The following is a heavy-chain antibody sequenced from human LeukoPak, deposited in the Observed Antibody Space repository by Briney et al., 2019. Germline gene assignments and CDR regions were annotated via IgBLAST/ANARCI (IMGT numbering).Heavy chain of an antibody. CDR1: GGTFSSYA. CDR2: IIPIFGTA. J-gene: IGHJ3*02. Sequence: ASVKVSCKASGGTFSSYAISWVRQAPGQGLEWMGGIIPIFGTANYAQKFQGRVTITTDESTSTAYMELSSLRSEDTAVYYCARGVGPAAGYDAFDIWGQGTMVTVSS. CDR3: ARGVGPAAGYDAFDI. D-gene: IGHD6-13*01. V-gene: IGHV1-69*05.